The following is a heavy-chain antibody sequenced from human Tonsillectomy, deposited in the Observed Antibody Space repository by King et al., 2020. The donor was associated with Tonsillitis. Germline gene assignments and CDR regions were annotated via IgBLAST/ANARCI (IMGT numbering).Heavy chain of an antibody. J-gene: IGHJ4*02. CDR2: IIPIFGTA. V-gene: IGHV1-69*12. D-gene: IGHD3-10*01. CDR1: GGTFSSYA. Sequence: QLVQSGAEVKKPGSSVKVSCKASGGTFSSYAISWVRQAPGQGLEWMGGIIPIFGTANYAQKFQGRVTITADESTSTAYMELSSLRSEDTAVYYCARPYLFYDSGSYYQSAFDYWGQGTLVTVSS. CDR3: ARPYLFYDSGSYYQSAFDY.